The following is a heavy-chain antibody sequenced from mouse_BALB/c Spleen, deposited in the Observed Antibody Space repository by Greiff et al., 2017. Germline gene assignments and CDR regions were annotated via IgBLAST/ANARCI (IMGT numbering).Heavy chain of an antibody. V-gene: IGHV2-9*02. J-gene: IGHJ4*01. CDR2: IWAGGST. CDR3: ARGGKRGNYAMDF. Sequence: QVQLKESGPGLVAPSQSLSITCTVSGFSLTSYGVHWVRQPPGKGLEWLGVIWAGGSTNYNSALMSRLSISKDNSKSQVFLKMNSLQTDDTAMYYCARGGKRGNYAMDFWGQGTSVTVSS. CDR1: GFSLTSYG.